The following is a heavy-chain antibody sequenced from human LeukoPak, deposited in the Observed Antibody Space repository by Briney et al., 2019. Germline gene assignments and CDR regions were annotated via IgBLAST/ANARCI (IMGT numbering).Heavy chain of an antibody. CDR2: TYYSGSS. J-gene: IGHJ5*02. V-gene: IGHV4-61*01. CDR1: GGSVSRGSYY. CDR3: ASLYCSRTSCYMDP. D-gene: IGHD2-2*02. Sequence: PSETLSLTCTVSGGSVSRGSYYWSWIRQPPGKGLEWIGYTYYSGSSNYNPSLKSRVTISLDTSKNQFSLNLKSVTAADTAVFYCASLYCSRTSCYMDPWGQGTLVIVSS.